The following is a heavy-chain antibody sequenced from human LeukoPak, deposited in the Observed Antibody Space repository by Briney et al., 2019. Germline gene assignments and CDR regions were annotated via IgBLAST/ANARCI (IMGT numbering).Heavy chain of an antibody. CDR1: GFTFSDYY. D-gene: IGHD3-3*01. CDR3: ARGEYYDFWSGSRGGHYFDY. Sequence: PGGSLRLSCAASGFTFSDYYMSWIRQAPGKGLEWVSYISSSGSTIYYADSVKGRFTISRDNAKNSLYLQMNSLRAEDTAVYYCARGEYYDFWSGSRGGHYFDYWGQGTLVTVSS. V-gene: IGHV3-11*04. CDR2: ISSSGSTI. J-gene: IGHJ4*02.